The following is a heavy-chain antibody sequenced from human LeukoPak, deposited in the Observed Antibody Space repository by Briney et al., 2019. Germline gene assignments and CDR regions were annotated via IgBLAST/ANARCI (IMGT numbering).Heavy chain of an antibody. D-gene: IGHD6-6*01. CDR3: AKTPNAFVRGGYYFEY. Sequence: SETLSLTCAVYGGSFSGYYWNWIRQPPGKGLEWIGEINHSGSTNYNPSLKSRVTISVDTYKNQFSLKLSSVTAADTAVYYCAKTPNAFVRGGYYFEYWGQGTLVTVSS. J-gene: IGHJ4*02. CDR2: INHSGST. CDR1: GGSFSGYY. V-gene: IGHV4-34*01.